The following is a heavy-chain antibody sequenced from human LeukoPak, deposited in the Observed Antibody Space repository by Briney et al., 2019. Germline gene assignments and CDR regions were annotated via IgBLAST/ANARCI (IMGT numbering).Heavy chain of an antibody. Sequence: PSETLSLTCTVSGYSISSGYYWGWIRQPPGKGLEWIGSIHYSARIYYNPSLKSRLTISPDTSKNQFSLKLTSVTAADTAVYYCTREVRSAWASFDPWAQGTLVIVSS. CDR3: TREVRSAWASFDP. V-gene: IGHV4-38-2*02. CDR1: GYSISSGYY. J-gene: IGHJ5*02. D-gene: IGHD1-26*01. CDR2: IHYSARI.